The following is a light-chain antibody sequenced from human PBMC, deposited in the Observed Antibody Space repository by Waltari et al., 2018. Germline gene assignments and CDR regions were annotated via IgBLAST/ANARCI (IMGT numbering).Light chain of an antibody. CDR2: GAS. CDR1: VSSAY. J-gene: IGKJ4*01. CDR3: QQYGSSPPLT. Sequence: VSSAYLARYQQNNGQAPSLLSYGASSRATGIPDRFSGSGSGTDFTLTINRLEPEESGVYYCQQYGSSPPLTFDGGTKVEI. V-gene: IGKV3-20*01.